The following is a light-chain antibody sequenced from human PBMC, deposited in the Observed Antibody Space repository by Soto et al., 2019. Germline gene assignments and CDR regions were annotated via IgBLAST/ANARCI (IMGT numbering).Light chain of an antibody. CDR3: QQSYSTTIT. CDR1: QSISSY. Sequence: DIQRTQSPSSLSASVGDRVTITCRASQSISSYLNWYQQKPGKDPKLLIYAASSLQSGVPSRFSGSGSGTDFNLTISSLQTEDFATYDCQQSYSTTITFGQGTRLEIK. V-gene: IGKV1-39*01. J-gene: IGKJ5*01. CDR2: AAS.